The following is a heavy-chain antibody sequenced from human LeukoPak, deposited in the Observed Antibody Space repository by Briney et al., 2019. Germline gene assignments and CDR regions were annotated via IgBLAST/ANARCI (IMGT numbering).Heavy chain of an antibody. CDR2: MNPNSGNT. D-gene: IGHD3-22*01. CDR1: GYTFTSCD. Sequence: ASVKVSCKASGYTFTSCDINWVRQATGQGLEWMGWMNPNSGNTGYAQKFQGRVTITRNTSISTAYMELSSLRSEDTAVYYCARLIYYDSSGYYYFDYWGQGTLVTVSS. J-gene: IGHJ4*02. V-gene: IGHV1-8*03. CDR3: ARLIYYDSSGYYYFDY.